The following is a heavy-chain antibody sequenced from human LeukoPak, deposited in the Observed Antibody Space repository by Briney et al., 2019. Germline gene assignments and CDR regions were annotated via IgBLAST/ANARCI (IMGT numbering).Heavy chain of an antibody. V-gene: IGHV1-18*01. CDR2: ISGYNGNT. J-gene: IGHJ4*02. CDR3: ERDGRVTDYWPYQTRDY. D-gene: IGHD5-12*01. Sequence: ASVKVSCKASGYTFTSYGISWVRQAPGQGLEWMGWISGYNGNTNYTQKLQGRVTMTTDTSTSTAYMELRSLRSDDTAVYYCERDGRVTDYWPYQTRDYWGQGTLVTVSS. CDR1: GYTFTSYG.